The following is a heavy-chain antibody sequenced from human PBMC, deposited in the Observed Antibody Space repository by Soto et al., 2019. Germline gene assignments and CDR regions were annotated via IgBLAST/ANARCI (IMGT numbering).Heavy chain of an antibody. V-gene: IGHV1-2*04. CDR1: GYTFTGYY. Sequence: ASVKVSCKASGYTFTGYYMHWVRQAPGQGLEWMGWINPNSGGTNYAQKFQGWVTMTRDTSISTAYMEMSRLRSDDTAVYYCAIFRAYYDSSGYPTGAFDIWGQGTMVTVSS. CDR2: INPNSGGT. D-gene: IGHD3-22*01. CDR3: AIFRAYYDSSGYPTGAFDI. J-gene: IGHJ3*02.